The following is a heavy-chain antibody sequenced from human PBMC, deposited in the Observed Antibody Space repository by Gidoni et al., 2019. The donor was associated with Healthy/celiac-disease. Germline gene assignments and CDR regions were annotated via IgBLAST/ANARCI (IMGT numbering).Heavy chain of an antibody. D-gene: IGHD4-17*01. CDR3: AKGPRDGRNTVTTRPRYYFQH. Sequence: QVQLVESGGGVVQPGRSLRLSCAAAGVTFSSYAMHGVRQAPGKGLEWVAVISYDGSNKYYADSVKGRFTISRDNSKNTLYLQMNSLRAEDTAVYYCAKGPRDGRNTVTTRPRYYFQHWGQGTLVTVSS. CDR1: GVTFSSYA. J-gene: IGHJ1*01. CDR2: ISYDGSNK. V-gene: IGHV3-30*18.